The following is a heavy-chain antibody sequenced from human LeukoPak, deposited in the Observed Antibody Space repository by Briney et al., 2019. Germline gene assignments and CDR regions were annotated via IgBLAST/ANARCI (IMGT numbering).Heavy chain of an antibody. CDR2: IDNSGAYT. Sequence: GGSLRLSCSASGFIFSNYAMSWVRQAPGKGLEWVSAIDNSGAYTWYADSVKGRFTISKDSSSTILYLQMNSLRAEDAAVYFCAKGSAAGRPYYFDYWGQGTLVTVSS. CDR1: GFIFSNYA. CDR3: AKGSAAGRPYYFDY. J-gene: IGHJ4*02. V-gene: IGHV3-23*01. D-gene: IGHD6-25*01.